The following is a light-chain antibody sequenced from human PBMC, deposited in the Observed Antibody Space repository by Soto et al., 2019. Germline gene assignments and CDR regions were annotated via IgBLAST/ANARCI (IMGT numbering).Light chain of an antibody. Sequence: EVVLTQSPGTLSLSPGERATLSCRASQSIINNYLAWYQQRPGQAPRLLIYGSSDRATGIPGRFSGRGSGTDFPLTISRLEPEDFAVYYCHQYGSTPPYTFGQGTKVEI. CDR3: HQYGSTPPYT. J-gene: IGKJ2*01. CDR1: QSIINNY. CDR2: GSS. V-gene: IGKV3-20*01.